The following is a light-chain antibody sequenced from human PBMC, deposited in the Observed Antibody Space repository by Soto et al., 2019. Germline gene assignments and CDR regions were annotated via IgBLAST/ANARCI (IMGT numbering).Light chain of an antibody. CDR2: SNN. Sequence: QSVLTQEPSASETPGQRVTISCSGGSSNIGRNTVNWYQQLPGTAPKLLIYSNNRRPSGVPDRFSGSKSGTSASLAISGLQSEDEADYYCAAWDDSLTDYVFGTGTKLTVL. CDR1: SSNIGRNT. V-gene: IGLV1-44*01. CDR3: AAWDDSLTDYV. J-gene: IGLJ1*01.